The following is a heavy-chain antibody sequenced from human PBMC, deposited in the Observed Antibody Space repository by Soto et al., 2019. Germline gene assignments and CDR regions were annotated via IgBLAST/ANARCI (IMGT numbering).Heavy chain of an antibody. Sequence: SETLSLTCTVSGGSISSSSYYWGWIRQPPGKGLEWIGSIYYSGSTYYNPSLKSRVTISVDTSKNQFSLKLSSVTAADTAVYYCARHGEDYYMDVWGKWTTVTVSS. CDR2: IYYSGST. D-gene: IGHD3-10*01. CDR3: ARHGEDYYMDV. V-gene: IGHV4-39*01. J-gene: IGHJ6*03. CDR1: GGSISSSSYY.